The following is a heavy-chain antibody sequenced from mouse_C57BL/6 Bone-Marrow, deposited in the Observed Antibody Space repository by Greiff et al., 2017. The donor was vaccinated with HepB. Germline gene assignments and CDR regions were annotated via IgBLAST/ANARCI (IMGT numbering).Heavy chain of an antibody. CDR3: ARRFYYDYDEGYFDV. Sequence: EVQRVESGGGLVQPGGSLKLSCAASGFTFSDYGMAWVRQAPRKGPEWVAFISNLAYSIYYADTVTGRFTISRENAKNTLYLEMSSLRSEDTAMYYCARRFYYDYDEGYFDVWGTGTTVTVSS. CDR2: ISNLAYSI. J-gene: IGHJ1*03. V-gene: IGHV5-15*04. D-gene: IGHD2-4*01. CDR1: GFTFSDYG.